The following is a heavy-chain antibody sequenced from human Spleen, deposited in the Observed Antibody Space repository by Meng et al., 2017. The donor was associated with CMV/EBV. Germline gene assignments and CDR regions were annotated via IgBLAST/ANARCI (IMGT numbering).Heavy chain of an antibody. V-gene: IGHV1-69*02. D-gene: IGHD6-6*01. CDR2: IIPILGIA. CDR3: ARVEGIAARPGSYGMDV. CDR1: GGTFSSYT. Sequence: SVKVSCKASGGTFSSYTISWVRQAPGQGLEWVGRIIPILGIANYAQKFQGRVTITADKSTSTAYMELSSLRSEDTAVYYCARVEGIAARPGSYGMDVWGQGTTVTVSS. J-gene: IGHJ6*02.